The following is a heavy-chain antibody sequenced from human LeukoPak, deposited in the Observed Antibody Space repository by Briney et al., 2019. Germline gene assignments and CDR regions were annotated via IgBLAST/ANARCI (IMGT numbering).Heavy chain of an antibody. D-gene: IGHD4-17*01. CDR1: GFTFSSYV. CDR3: ARVRDYAYPFDY. Sequence: GGSLRLSCAASGFTFSSYVMSWVRQAPGKGLEWVANIKQDGSEKYYVDSVKGRFTISRDNAKNSLYLQMNSLRAEDTAVYYCARVRDYAYPFDYWGQGTLVTVSS. CDR2: IKQDGSEK. J-gene: IGHJ4*02. V-gene: IGHV3-7*01.